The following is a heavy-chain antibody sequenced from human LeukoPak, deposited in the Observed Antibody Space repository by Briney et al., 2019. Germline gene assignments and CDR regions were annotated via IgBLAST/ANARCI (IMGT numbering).Heavy chain of an antibody. D-gene: IGHD3-22*01. J-gene: IGHJ6*03. V-gene: IGHV1-69*05. CDR1: GGTFSSYA. CDR3: ARGDQVVMDYYYYYMDV. CDR2: IIPIFGTA. Sequence: SVKVSCKASGGTFSSYAISWVRQAPGQGLEWMGGIIPIFGTANYAQKFQGRVTMTRDMSTSTVYMELSSLRSEDTAVYYCARGDQVVMDYYYYYMDVWGKGTTVTVSS.